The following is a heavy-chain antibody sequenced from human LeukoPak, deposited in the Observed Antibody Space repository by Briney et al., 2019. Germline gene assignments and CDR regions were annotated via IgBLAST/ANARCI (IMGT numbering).Heavy chain of an antibody. CDR3: ARDKPYGDSSDY. CDR2: INQDGGEK. Sequence: GGPLRLSCAASGFTFSTYWMSWVRQAPGKGLEWVANINQDGGEKYYVDSVKGRFTISRDNAKNSLYLQMNSLRAEDTAIYYCARDKPYGDSSDYWGQGTLVTVSS. D-gene: IGHD4-17*01. J-gene: IGHJ4*02. V-gene: IGHV3-7*01. CDR1: GFTFSTYW.